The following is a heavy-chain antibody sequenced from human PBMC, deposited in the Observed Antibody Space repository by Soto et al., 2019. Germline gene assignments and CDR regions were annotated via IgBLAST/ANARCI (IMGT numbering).Heavy chain of an antibody. V-gene: IGHV3-30*18. CDR1: GFTFSSYG. Sequence: PGGSLRLSCAASGFTFSSYGMHWVRQAPGKGLEWVAVISYDGSNKYYADSVKGRFTISRDNSKNTLYLQMNSLRAEDTAVYYCANQPVGTTGTTRGYYYYGMDVWGQGTTVTVSS. CDR2: ISYDGSNK. CDR3: ANQPVGTTGTTRGYYYYGMDV. J-gene: IGHJ6*02. D-gene: IGHD1-1*01.